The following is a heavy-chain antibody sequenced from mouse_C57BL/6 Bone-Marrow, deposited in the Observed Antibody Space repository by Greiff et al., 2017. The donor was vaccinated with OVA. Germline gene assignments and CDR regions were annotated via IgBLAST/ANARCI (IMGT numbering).Heavy chain of an antibody. V-gene: IGHV1-81*01. J-gene: IGHJ2*01. D-gene: IGHD4-1*01. CDR2: IYPRSGNT. Sequence: VQLQQSGAELARPGASVKLSCKASGYTFTSYGISWVKQRTGQGLEWIGEIYPRSGNTYYNEKFKGRATLTADKSSSTSYMVLRSLTSEDSAVYFCARAGLGRRYWGQGTTLTVSS. CDR3: ARAGLGRRY. CDR1: GYTFTSYG.